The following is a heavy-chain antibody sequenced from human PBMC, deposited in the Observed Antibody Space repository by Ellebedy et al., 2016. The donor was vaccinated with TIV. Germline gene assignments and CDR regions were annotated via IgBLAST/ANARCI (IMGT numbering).Heavy chain of an antibody. CDR3: ARDRGQYCSGGSCYYYGMDV. V-gene: IGHV1-2*04. D-gene: IGHD2-15*01. J-gene: IGHJ6*02. CDR1: GYTFTGYY. CDR2: INPNSGGT. Sequence: AASVKVSCKASGYTFTGYYMHWVRQAPGQGLEWMGWINPNSGGTNYAQNFQGWVTMTRDTSISTAYMELSRLRSDDTAVYYCARDRGQYCSGGSCYYYGMDVWGQGTTVTVSS.